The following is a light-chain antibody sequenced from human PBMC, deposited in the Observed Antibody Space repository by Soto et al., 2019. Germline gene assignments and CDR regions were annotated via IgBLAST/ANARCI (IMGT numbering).Light chain of an antibody. Sequence: DIQMTQSPSTLSASVGDRITITCRASQSIGRWLAWYQEKPGKAPKLLIYDASSLESGVPSRFSGSGSGTACTLTISSLQPDDFATYYCQQYNGYYRTFGQGTKLEIK. J-gene: IGKJ2*01. V-gene: IGKV1-5*01. CDR2: DAS. CDR3: QQYNGYYRT. CDR1: QSIGRW.